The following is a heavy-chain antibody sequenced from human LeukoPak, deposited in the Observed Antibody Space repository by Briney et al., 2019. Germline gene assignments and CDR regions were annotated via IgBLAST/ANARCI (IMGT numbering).Heavy chain of an antibody. V-gene: IGHV3-53*01. D-gene: IGHD1-26*01. CDR2: IYSGGST. J-gene: IGHJ6*02. CDR3: VRDRWSSYYYGMDV. CDR1: GFTVSSNY. Sequence: GGSLRLSCAASGFTVSSNYMSWVRQAPGKGLEWVSVIYSGGSTYYADSVKGRFTISRDNSKNTLYLQMNSLRAEDTAVYYCVRDRWSSYYYGMDVWGQGTTVTVSS.